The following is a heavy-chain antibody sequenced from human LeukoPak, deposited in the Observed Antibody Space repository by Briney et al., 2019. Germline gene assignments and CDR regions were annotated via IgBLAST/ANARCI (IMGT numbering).Heavy chain of an antibody. CDR1: GGSISSYY. Sequence: SETLSLTCTVSGGSISSYYWSWIRQPPGKGLEWIGYIYSSGSTKYSPSLKSRVAISLDTSKNDFSLRLSSVTAADTAVYYCARDRGYGGIFDYWGQGTLVTLYS. CDR2: IYSSGST. D-gene: IGHD4-23*01. J-gene: IGHJ4*02. V-gene: IGHV4-59*13. CDR3: ARDRGYGGIFDY.